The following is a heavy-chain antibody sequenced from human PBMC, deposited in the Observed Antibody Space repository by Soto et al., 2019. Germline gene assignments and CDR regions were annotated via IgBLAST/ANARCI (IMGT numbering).Heavy chain of an antibody. V-gene: IGHV1-69*13. Sequence: GASVKVSCEASGGTFSSYAISWVRQAPGQELEWMGGIIPIFGTANYAQKFQGRVTITADESTSTAYMELSSLRSEDTAVYYCARSFSSSGYCSGGSCYSVLPWFDPWGQGTLVTVSS. CDR1: GGTFSSYA. D-gene: IGHD2-15*01. CDR2: IIPIFGTA. CDR3: ARSFSSSGYCSGGSCYSVLPWFDP. J-gene: IGHJ5*02.